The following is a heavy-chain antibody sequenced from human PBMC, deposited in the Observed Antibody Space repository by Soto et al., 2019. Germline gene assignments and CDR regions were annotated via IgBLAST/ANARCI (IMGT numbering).Heavy chain of an antibody. CDR3: ARGSTTTVTEGY. Sequence: QVQLQQWGAGLLKPSETLSLTCAVSGGSFSGYYWSWIRQPPGKGLEWIGEINHSGSTNYNPSLKSRVTISVDTSKNQFSLKLSSVTAADTAVYYCARGSTTTVTEGYWGQGTLVTVSS. V-gene: IGHV4-34*01. CDR1: GGSFSGYY. D-gene: IGHD4-17*01. CDR2: INHSGST. J-gene: IGHJ4*02.